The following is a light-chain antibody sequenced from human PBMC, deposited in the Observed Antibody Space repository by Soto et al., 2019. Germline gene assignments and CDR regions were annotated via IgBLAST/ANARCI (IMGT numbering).Light chain of an antibody. CDR1: SGHSNYA. Sequence: QSVLTQSPSASASLGASVKLTCTLSSGHSNYAIAWHQQQPEKGPRYLVKLNRDGSHSKGDGIPNRFSGSSSGAERYLTISSLQSEDEADYYCQTWGTGIVIFGGGTKVTVL. CDR2: LNRDGSH. J-gene: IGLJ2*01. V-gene: IGLV4-69*01. CDR3: QTWGTGIVI.